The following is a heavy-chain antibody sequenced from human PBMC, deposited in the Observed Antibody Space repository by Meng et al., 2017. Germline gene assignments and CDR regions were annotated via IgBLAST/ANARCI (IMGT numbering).Heavy chain of an antibody. Sequence: GQAVRARAEVKRPGCSVKGPCKAPGGTIVSSAISWVRQAPGQGLEWMGGIIPIFGTANYAQKFQGRVTITADKSTSTAYMELSSLRSEDTAVYYCAVTYYYDSSGYYYTFGYWGQGTLVTVSS. J-gene: IGHJ4*02. CDR2: IIPIFGTA. D-gene: IGHD3-22*01. CDR3: AVTYYYDSSGYYYTFGY. CDR1: GGTIVSSA. V-gene: IGHV1-69*06.